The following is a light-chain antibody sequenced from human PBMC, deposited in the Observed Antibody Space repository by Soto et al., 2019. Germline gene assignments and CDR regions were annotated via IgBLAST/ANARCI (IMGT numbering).Light chain of an antibody. J-gene: IGKJ2*01. CDR3: QQLTNFRFT. Sequence: IQLTQSPSSLSASVGDRVTITCRASQGINKFLAWYQQKPGKAPQLLIYGASTLQSGVPSRFSGSGSRTEFTLTLSSLPPEDFATYYCQQLTNFRFTFGQGTKLDIK. CDR2: GAS. V-gene: IGKV1-9*01. CDR1: QGINKF.